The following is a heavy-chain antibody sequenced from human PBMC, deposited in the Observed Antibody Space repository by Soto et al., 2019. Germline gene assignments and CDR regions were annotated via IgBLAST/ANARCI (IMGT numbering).Heavy chain of an antibody. Sequence: QVQLQESGPGLVKPSQTLSLTCTVSGDSISSGGYYWSWIRQHPEKGLEWIGYIYYTGSTFYNPSLMSRVXXSXDTXNNEFSLRLSSVTAADTAVYYCARGMEKYESSGNIWGQGTMVTVSS. CDR3: ARGMEKYESSGNI. CDR2: IYYTGST. J-gene: IGHJ3*02. V-gene: IGHV4-31*03. CDR1: GDSISSGGYY. D-gene: IGHD3-22*01.